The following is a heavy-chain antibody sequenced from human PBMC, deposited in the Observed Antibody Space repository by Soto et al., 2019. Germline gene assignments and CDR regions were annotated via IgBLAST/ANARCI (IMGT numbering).Heavy chain of an antibody. V-gene: IGHV1-18*01. CDR3: ARAAPWYYDILTGYSGGYYYYMDV. CDR2: ISAYNGNT. J-gene: IGHJ6*03. Sequence: GASVKVSCKASGYTFTSYGISWVRQAPGQGLEWMGWISAYNGNTNYAQKLQGRVTMTTDTSTSTAYMELRSLRSDDTAVYYCARAAPWYYDILTGYSGGYYYYMDVWGKGTTVTVSS. D-gene: IGHD3-9*01. CDR1: GYTFTSYG.